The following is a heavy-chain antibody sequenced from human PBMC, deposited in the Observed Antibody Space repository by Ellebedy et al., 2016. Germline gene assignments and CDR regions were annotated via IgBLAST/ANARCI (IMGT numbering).Heavy chain of an antibody. CDR2: IIPIFGTA. J-gene: IGHJ4*02. CDR1: GGTFSSYA. V-gene: IGHV1-69*05. D-gene: IGHD2-15*01. CDR3: ARRGCGGGSCDFDY. Sequence: SVKVSCXASGGTFSSYAISWVRQAPGQGLEWMGGIIPIFGTANYAQKFQGRVTMTRDTSTSTVYMELSSLRSEDTAVYFCARRGCGGGSCDFDYWGQGTLVTVSS.